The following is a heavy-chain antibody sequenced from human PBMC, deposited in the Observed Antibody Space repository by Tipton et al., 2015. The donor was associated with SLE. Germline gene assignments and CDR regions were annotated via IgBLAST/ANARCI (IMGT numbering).Heavy chain of an antibody. D-gene: IGHD3-9*01. V-gene: IGHV4-39*07. J-gene: IGHJ3*01. Sequence: TLSLTCSVSGGSISGTNYYWDWIRQPPGKGPEWIGSGDYSGKTYYPPSLKSRVTISVDMSKNHFSLNLSSVTAADTAVYFCTRAWIYEILTGYNAFDVWGQGAMVTVSS. CDR3: TRAWIYEILTGYNAFDV. CDR1: GGSISGTNYY. CDR2: GDYSGKT.